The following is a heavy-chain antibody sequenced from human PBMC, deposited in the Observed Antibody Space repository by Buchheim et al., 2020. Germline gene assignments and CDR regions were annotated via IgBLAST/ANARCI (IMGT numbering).Heavy chain of an antibody. CDR1: GGSFSGYY. Sequence: QVQLQQWGAGLLKPSETLSLTCAVYGGSFSGYYWSWIRRPPGKGLEWIGEINHSGSTNYNPSLKSRVTISVDTSKNQFSLKLSSVTAADTAVYYCARWDGGNYYYFDYWGQGTL. D-gene: IGHD4-23*01. CDR3: ARWDGGNYYYFDY. V-gene: IGHV4-34*01. J-gene: IGHJ4*02. CDR2: INHSGST.